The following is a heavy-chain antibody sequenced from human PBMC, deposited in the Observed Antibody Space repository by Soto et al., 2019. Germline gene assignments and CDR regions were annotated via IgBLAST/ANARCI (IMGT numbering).Heavy chain of an antibody. V-gene: IGHV3-21*01. CDR2: ISSSSSYI. CDR1: GFTFSSYS. Sequence: EVQLVESGGGLVKPGGSLRLSCAASGFTFSSYSMNWVRQAPGKGLEWVSPISSSSSYIYYADSVKGRFTISRDNAKNSLCLQMNSLRAEDTAVYYCATGEYYYDSSGYYYCWGQGTLVTVSS. D-gene: IGHD3-22*01. CDR3: ATGEYYYDSSGYYYC. J-gene: IGHJ4*02.